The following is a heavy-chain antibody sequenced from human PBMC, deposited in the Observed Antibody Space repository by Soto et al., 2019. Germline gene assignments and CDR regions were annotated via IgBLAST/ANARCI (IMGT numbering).Heavy chain of an antibody. CDR1: GYSISSGYY. D-gene: IGHD3-22*01. CDR3: ARGAMIVPNYAFDI. Sequence: NPSETLSLTCAVSGYSISSGYYWGWIRQPPGKGLEWIGSIYHSGSTYYNPSLKSRVTISVDTSKNQFSLKLSSVTAADTAVYYCARGAMIVPNYAFDIWGQGTMVTVSS. CDR2: IYHSGST. V-gene: IGHV4-38-2*01. J-gene: IGHJ3*02.